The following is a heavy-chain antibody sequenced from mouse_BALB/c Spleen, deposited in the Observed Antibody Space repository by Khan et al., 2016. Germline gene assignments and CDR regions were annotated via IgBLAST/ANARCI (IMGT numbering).Heavy chain of an antibody. Sequence: EVQLQESGPGLVKPSQSLSLTCTVTGYSITSDYAWNWIRQFPGNKLEWMGYISYSGSTSYNPSLKSRISITRDTSKNQFFLQLNSVTTEDTATYYCARDYYGSSYFDSWGQGTTLTVSS. CDR2: ISYSGST. D-gene: IGHD1-1*01. CDR3: ARDYYGSSYFDS. V-gene: IGHV3-2*02. J-gene: IGHJ2*01. CDR1: GYSITSDYA.